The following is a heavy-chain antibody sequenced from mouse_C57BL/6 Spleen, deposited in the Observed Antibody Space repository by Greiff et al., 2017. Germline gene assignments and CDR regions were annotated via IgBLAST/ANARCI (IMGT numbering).Heavy chain of an antibody. Sequence: EVMLVESGGGLVQPGGSLSLSCAASGFTFTDYYMSWVRQPPGKALEWLGFIRNKANGYTTEYSASVKGRFTISRDNSQSILYLQMNALRAEDSATYYCARSSYDYDGYYYAMDYWGQGTSVTVSS. V-gene: IGHV7-3*01. CDR3: ARSSYDYDGYYYAMDY. D-gene: IGHD2-4*01. CDR2: IRNKANGYTT. CDR1: GFTFTDYY. J-gene: IGHJ4*01.